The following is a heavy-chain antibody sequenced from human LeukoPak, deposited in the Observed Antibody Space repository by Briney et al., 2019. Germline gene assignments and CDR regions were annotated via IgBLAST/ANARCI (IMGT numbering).Heavy chain of an antibody. Sequence: GGSLRLSCAASGFTFSTYAMSWVRQAPGKGLEWVSSISSTSSYVYYADSVKGRFTISRDNAKNSLYLQMNSLRAEDTAVYYCARALWSGPVYYGMDVWGQGTTVTVSS. CDR2: ISSTSSYV. J-gene: IGHJ6*02. D-gene: IGHD3-10*01. V-gene: IGHV3-21*06. CDR3: ARALWSGPVYYGMDV. CDR1: GFTFSTYA.